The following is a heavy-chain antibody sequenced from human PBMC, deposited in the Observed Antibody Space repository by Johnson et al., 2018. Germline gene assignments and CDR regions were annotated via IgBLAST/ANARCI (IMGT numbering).Heavy chain of an antibody. V-gene: IGHV3-49*05. CDR2: IKSRTFGGTT. J-gene: IGHJ6*02. CDR3: TRDAEWWSGGLDV. D-gene: IGHD2-15*01. CDR1: GFIFRDYA. Sequence: EVQLVETGGGLVKPGRSLRLSCSASGFIFRDYAMNWFRQAPGKGLEWVSFIKSRTFGGTTKYAASVKGRCTISRDDSKSIAYLHMNSLKTEDTSVYYCTRDAEWWSGGLDVWGQGTTVTVSS.